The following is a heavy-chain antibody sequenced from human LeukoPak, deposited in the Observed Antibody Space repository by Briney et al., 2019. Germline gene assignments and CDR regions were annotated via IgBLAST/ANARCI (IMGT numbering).Heavy chain of an antibody. V-gene: IGHV3-30-3*01. CDR2: ISYDGSNK. J-gene: IGHJ3*02. Sequence: GRSLRLSCAASGFTFSSYAMPWVRQAPGKGLEWVAVISYDGSNKYYADSVKGRFTISRDNSKNTLYLQMNSLRAEDTAVYYCAREAAQNDAFDIWGQGTMVTVSS. CDR3: AREAAQNDAFDI. CDR1: GFTFSSYA.